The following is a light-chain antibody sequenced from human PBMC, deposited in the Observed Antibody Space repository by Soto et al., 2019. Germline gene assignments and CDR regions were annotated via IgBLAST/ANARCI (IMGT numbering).Light chain of an antibody. CDR3: QQYNNWPGT. V-gene: IGKV3-15*01. Sequence: EIVMTQSPATLSVSPGERATLSCRASQSVSSNLAWYQQKPDQAPRPLIDGASTRATGIPARFSGSGSGTEFTLTISSLQSEDYAVYYCQQYNNWPGTFGQGTKVEIK. CDR1: QSVSSN. J-gene: IGKJ1*01. CDR2: GAS.